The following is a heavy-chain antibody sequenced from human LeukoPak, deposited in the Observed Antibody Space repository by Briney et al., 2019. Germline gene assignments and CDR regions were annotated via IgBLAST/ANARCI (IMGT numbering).Heavy chain of an antibody. V-gene: IGHV1-18*01. CDR2: ISAYNGNT. Sequence: ASVKVSCKASGYTFTSYGISWVRQAPGQGLEWMGWISAYNGNTNYAQKLQGRVTMTRDMSTSTDYMELSSLRSEDTAIYYCARDNSVGDNAWWFDPWGQGTLVTVSS. CDR3: ARDNSVGDNAWWFDP. D-gene: IGHD1-26*01. CDR1: GYTFTSYG. J-gene: IGHJ5*02.